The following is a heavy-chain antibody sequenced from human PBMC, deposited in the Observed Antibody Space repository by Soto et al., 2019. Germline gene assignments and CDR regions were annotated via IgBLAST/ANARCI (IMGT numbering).Heavy chain of an antibody. D-gene: IGHD6-19*01. V-gene: IGHV3-23*01. CDR2: ISGGDT. Sequence: GGSLRLSCAASGFSFNSYALSWARQAPGKGLAWVSTISGGDTYYADFVKGRFTISRDISKNTLYLQMDGLRAEDTAIYYCGKERRGSGWFVCGYWGQGILVTVSS. CDR1: GFSFNSYA. CDR3: GKERRGSGWFVCGY. J-gene: IGHJ4*02.